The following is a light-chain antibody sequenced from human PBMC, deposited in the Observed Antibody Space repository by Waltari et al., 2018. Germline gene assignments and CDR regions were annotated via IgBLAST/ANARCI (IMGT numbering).Light chain of an antibody. J-gene: IGKJ1*01. CDR1: ESVPSDY. CDR2: GAS. V-gene: IGKV3-20*01. Sequence: EILLTLSPGTLSLSPGERATLSCRASESVPSDYIAWYHQKPGQAPRLLISGASTRATGIGDRFSGSGSGTDFTLTISRLEPEDFAVYYCHQYGSLPWTFGQGTQVEIK. CDR3: HQYGSLPWT.